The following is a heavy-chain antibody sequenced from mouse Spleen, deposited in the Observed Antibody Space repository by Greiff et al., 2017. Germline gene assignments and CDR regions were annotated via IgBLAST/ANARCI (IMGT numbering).Heavy chain of an antibody. J-gene: IGHJ4*01. V-gene: IGHV1-75*01. CDR1: GYTFTDYY. CDR2: IFPGSGST. CDR3: ARDHSGAMDY. Sequence: VQLQESGPELVKPGASVKISCKASGYTFTDYYINWVKQRPGQGLEWIGWIFPGSGSTNYNEKFKSKATLTVDTSSSTAYMQLSSLTSEDSAVYYCARDHSGAMDYWGQGTSVTVSS.